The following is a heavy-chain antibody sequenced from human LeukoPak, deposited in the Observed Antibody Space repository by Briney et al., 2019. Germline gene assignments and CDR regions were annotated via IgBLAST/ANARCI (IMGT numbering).Heavy chain of an antibody. D-gene: IGHD1-26*01. Sequence: GASVKVSCKASGYTFTSYYMHWVRQAPGQGLEWMGITNPSGGSTSYAQKFQGRVTMTRDMSTSTVYMELSSLRSEDTAVYYCARVRHAVGATLDYWGQGTLVTVSS. CDR2: TNPSGGST. J-gene: IGHJ4*02. V-gene: IGHV1-46*01. CDR3: ARVRHAVGATLDY. CDR1: GYTFTSYY.